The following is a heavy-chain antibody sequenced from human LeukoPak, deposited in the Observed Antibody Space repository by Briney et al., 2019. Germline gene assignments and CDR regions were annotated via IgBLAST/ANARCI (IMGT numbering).Heavy chain of an antibody. J-gene: IGHJ5*02. CDR1: GYTFTSYG. CDR3: ARDPQFLDGTATSYNWFDP. Sequence: GASVKVSCKASGYTFTSYGISWVRQAPGQGLEWMGWVSVYNGNTNYAQKLQGRVTMTPDTSTSTAYMELRSLRSDDTAVYYCARDPQFLDGTATSYNWFDPWGQGTLVTVSS. V-gene: IGHV1-18*01. CDR2: VSVYNGNT. D-gene: IGHD2-21*02.